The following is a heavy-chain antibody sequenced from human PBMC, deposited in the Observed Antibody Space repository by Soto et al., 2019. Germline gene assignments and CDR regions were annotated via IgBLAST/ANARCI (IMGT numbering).Heavy chain of an antibody. CDR2: FDPEDGET. CDR3: ATDLVTIFGVVIRDHSGMDV. J-gene: IGHJ6*02. CDR1: GNPFTELS. D-gene: IGHD3-3*01. Sequence: GAPGKVSSKFSGNPFTELSLPWVRQAPGKGLEGMGGFDPEDGETIYAQKFQGRVTMTEDTSTDTAYMELSSLRSEDTAVYYCATDLVTIFGVVIRDHSGMDVWGQGTTVTVS. V-gene: IGHV1-24*01.